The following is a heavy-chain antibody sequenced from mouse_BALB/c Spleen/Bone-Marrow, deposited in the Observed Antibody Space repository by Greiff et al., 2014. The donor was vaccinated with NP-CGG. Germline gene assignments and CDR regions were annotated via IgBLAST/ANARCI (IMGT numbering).Heavy chain of an antibody. Sequence: DVHLVQSGPDLVKPSQSLSLTCTVPGYSITSGYSWHWIRQFPGNKLEWMGYIHYSGSTNYNPSLKSRISITRDTSKNQFFLQLDSVTTEDTATYYCARSTMMTTVDYWGQGTTLTVSS. J-gene: IGHJ2*01. CDR2: IHYSGST. CDR1: GYSITSGYS. V-gene: IGHV3-1*02. CDR3: ARSTMMTTVDY. D-gene: IGHD2-4*01.